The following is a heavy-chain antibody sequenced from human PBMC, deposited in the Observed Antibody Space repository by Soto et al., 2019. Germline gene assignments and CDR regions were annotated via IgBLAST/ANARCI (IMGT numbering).Heavy chain of an antibody. D-gene: IGHD1-7*01. CDR3: ARDALITGTTGFYY. V-gene: IGHV1-69*01. J-gene: IGHJ4*02. Sequence: QVQLVQSGAEVKKPGSSVKVSCKASGGTFSSYAISWVRQAPGQGLEWMGGIIPIFGTANYAQKFQGRVTITADESTSTAYKELSSLRSEDTAVYYCARDALITGTTGFYYWGQGTLVTVSS. CDR1: GGTFSSYA. CDR2: IIPIFGTA.